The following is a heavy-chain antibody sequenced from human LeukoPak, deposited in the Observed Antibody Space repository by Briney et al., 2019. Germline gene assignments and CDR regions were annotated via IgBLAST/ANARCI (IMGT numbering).Heavy chain of an antibody. CDR2: ISDSGGTT. D-gene: IGHD3-10*01. Sequence: GGSLRLSCAASGFTFSSYWMHWVRQAAGKGLVWVASISDSGGTTYYLDSVRGRFIISRDNSKNTLYLQMNSLRAEDTAIYSCARDIRGSGNYGWFDPWGQGTLVTVSS. CDR3: ARDIRGSGNYGWFDP. J-gene: IGHJ5*02. CDR1: GFTFSSYW. V-gene: IGHV3-23*01.